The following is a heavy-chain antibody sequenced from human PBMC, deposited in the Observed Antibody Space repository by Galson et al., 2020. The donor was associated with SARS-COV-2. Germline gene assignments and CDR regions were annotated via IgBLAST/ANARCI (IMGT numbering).Heavy chain of an antibody. CDR2: INWNGGST. V-gene: IGHV3-20*04. CDR3: ARDGYSYGPTPPYYYSCCYIDV. J-gene: IGHJ6*03. CDR1: GFTFDDYG. D-gene: IGHD5-18*01. Sequence: GGPLRLSCEASGFTFDDYGMSWVRQAPGKGLEWVPGINWNGGSTGYAASVKGRFTISRDNAKNSLYLQMNSLSTEDTPLYYCARDGYSYGPTPPYYYSCCYIDVWGKGTTVTVSS.